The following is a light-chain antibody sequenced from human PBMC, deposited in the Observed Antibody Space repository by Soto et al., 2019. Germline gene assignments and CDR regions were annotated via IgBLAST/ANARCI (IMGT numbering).Light chain of an antibody. CDR2: ELT. Sequence: QSVVTQPDSVSGSPGQSITISCTGTSSDIGRYNHVSWYQQHSGKAPKLIIYELTNRPSGVSIRFSGSKSGNTASLTITGLQADDEADYYCSTFGGSGVFGTGTKLTVL. J-gene: IGLJ1*01. CDR3: STFGGSGV. V-gene: IGLV2-14*01. CDR1: SSDIGRYNH.